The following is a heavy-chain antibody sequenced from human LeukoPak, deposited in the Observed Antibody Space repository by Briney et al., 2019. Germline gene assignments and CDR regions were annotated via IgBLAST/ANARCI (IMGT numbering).Heavy chain of an antibody. V-gene: IGHV1-2*06. CDR1: GYTFTGYY. D-gene: IGHD2-15*01. CDR2: INPNSGGT. CDR3: ARKSMGYCSGGSCYSDAFDI. J-gene: IGHJ3*02. Sequence: ASVQVSCKASGYTFTGYYMHWVRQAPGQGLEWMGRINPNSGGTNYAQKFQGRVTMTRDTSISTAYMELSRLRSDDTAVYYCARKSMGYCSGGSCYSDAFDIWGQETMVTVSS.